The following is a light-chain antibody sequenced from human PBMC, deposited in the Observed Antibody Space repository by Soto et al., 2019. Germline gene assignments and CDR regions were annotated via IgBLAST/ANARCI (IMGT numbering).Light chain of an antibody. V-gene: IGLV2-14*01. CDR3: ASLRSGTILV. J-gene: IGLJ1*01. CDR1: RSDIGDSNF. Sequence: SVLTQPASVSGSPGQSVTISCTGPRSDIGDSNFISWYQHSPGKAPRLLIYEVNNRPSGVSKRFSGSKAGNTASLTISGLLDDDEADYFCASLRSGTILVFGSGTKVTVL. CDR2: EVN.